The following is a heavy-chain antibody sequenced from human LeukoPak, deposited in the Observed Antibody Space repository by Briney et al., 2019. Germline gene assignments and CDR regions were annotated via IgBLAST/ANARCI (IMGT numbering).Heavy chain of an antibody. D-gene: IGHD2-15*01. CDR3: ARGVVAALNWFDP. V-gene: IGHV3-11*01. CDR1: GFTFSDYY. Sequence: PGGSLGLSCAASGFTFSDYYMSWIRQAPGKGLEWVSYISSSGSTIYYADSVKGRFTISRNNAKNSLYLQMNSLRAEDTAVYYCARGVVAALNWFDPWGQGTLVTVSS. J-gene: IGHJ5*02. CDR2: ISSSGSTI.